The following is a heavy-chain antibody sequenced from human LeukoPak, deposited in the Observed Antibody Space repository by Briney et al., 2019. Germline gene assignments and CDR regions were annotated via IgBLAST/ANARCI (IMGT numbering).Heavy chain of an antibody. CDR1: GFIFSSYE. CDR3: ARVQWFGELSQYFDY. D-gene: IGHD3-10*01. CDR2: ISSSGCTL. Sequence: PGGSLRLSCASSGFIFSSYERNWVRPAAGKGLAGVSYISSSGCTLYYADSVYGRFTLSSENAKNSLYLQMNSLRSEDTAVYYCARVQWFGELSQYFDYWGQGTLVTVSS. J-gene: IGHJ4*02. V-gene: IGHV3-48*03.